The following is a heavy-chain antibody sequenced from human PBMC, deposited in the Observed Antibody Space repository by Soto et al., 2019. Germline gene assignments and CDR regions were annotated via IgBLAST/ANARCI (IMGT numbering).Heavy chain of an antibody. V-gene: IGHV4-59*01. J-gene: IGHJ4*01. CDR2: VDSSGST. Sequence: SETLSLSCTVSGGSKSGYDWSWIRQPPGKGLECIGYVDSSGSTTYNPSLESRVTMSVDTSKNQVSLKLSSVTAEDTAVYYCEREPQVADRPFLDYWGQGTLVTVSS. CDR1: GGSKSGYD. CDR3: EREPQVADRPFLDY. D-gene: IGHD3-3*01.